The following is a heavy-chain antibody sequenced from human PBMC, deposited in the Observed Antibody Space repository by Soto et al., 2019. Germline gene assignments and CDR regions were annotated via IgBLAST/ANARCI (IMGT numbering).Heavy chain of an antibody. Sequence: EVQLLESGGGLVQPGGSLRLSCAASGFTFSSYAMSLVRQAPGKGLAWVSAISGSGGSTYYADSVKGRFTISRDNSKNTLYLQMNSLRAEDTAVYYCAKGSVKNQRLLFYNFDYWGQGTLVTVSS. CDR3: AKGSVKNQRLLFYNFDY. J-gene: IGHJ4*02. CDR1: GFTFSSYA. D-gene: IGHD2-21*02. CDR2: ISGSGGST. V-gene: IGHV3-23*01.